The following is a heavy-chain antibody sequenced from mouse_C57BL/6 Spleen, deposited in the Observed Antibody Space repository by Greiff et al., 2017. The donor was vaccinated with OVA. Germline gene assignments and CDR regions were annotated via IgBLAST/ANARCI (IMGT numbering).Heavy chain of an antibody. CDR2: IDPSDSET. J-gene: IGHJ4*01. CDR3: ARYYYGNYDKAMDY. Sequence: QVQLQQPGAELVRPGSSVKLSCKASGYTFTSYWMHWVKQRPIQGLEWIGNIDPSDSETHYNQKFKDKATLTVDKSSSTAYMQLSSLTSEDSAVYYCARYYYGNYDKAMDYWGQGTSVTVSS. D-gene: IGHD2-1*01. V-gene: IGHV1-52*01. CDR1: GYTFTSYW.